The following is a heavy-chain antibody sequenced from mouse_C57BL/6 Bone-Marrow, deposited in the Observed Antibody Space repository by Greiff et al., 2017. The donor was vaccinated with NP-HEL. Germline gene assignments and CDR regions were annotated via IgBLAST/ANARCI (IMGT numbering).Heavy chain of an antibody. Sequence: VKLVESGAELVKPGASVKISCKASGYAFSSYWMNWVKQRPGKGLEWIGQIYPGDGDTNYNGKFKGKATLTADKSSSTAYMQLSSLTSEDSAVYFCARRRRWYVDVWGTGTTVTVSS. J-gene: IGHJ1*03. V-gene: IGHV1-80*01. CDR3: ARRRRWYVDV. CDR1: GYAFSSYW. CDR2: IYPGDGDT.